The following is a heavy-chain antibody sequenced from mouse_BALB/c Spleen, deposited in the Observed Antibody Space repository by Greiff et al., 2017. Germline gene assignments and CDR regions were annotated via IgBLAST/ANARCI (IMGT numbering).Heavy chain of an antibody. J-gene: IGHJ4*01. Sequence: QVHVKQSGPELVKPGASVKISCKASGYSFTSYYIHWVKQRPGQGLEWIGWIFPGSGNTKYNEKFKGKATLTADTSSSTAYMQLSSLTSEDSAVYFCATTTATRGYYAMDYWGQGTSVTVSS. CDR3: ATTTATRGYYAMDY. V-gene: IGHV1-66*01. D-gene: IGHD1-2*01. CDR2: IFPGSGNT. CDR1: GYSFTSYY.